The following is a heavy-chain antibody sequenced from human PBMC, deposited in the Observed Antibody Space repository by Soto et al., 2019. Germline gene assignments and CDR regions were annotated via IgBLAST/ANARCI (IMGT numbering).Heavy chain of an antibody. CDR1: GFTFSSYW. V-gene: IGHV3-7*05. CDR2: IKQDGSEK. CDR3: ARAAIVGARWDDY. D-gene: IGHD1-26*01. Sequence: EVQLVESGGGLVQPGGSLRLSCAASGFTFSSYWMSWVRQAPGKGLEWVANIKQDGSEKYYVDSVKGRFTISRDNAKNSLYLQMNRLRAEDTAVYYCARAAIVGARWDDYWGQGTLVTVSS. J-gene: IGHJ4*02.